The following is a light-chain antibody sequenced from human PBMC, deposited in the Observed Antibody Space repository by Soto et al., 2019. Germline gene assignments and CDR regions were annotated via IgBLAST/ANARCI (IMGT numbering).Light chain of an antibody. V-gene: IGKV3-11*01. CDR2: DAS. CDR3: QQRSNWPYT. Sequence: EIVLTQSPATLSLSPGERATLSCRASQSVSSYLAWYQQKPGQAPRLLIYDASNRATGIPARFSGRGSGTDFPLTISIIEPEDFAVYYCQQRSNWPYTFGQGTKLEIK. J-gene: IGKJ2*01. CDR1: QSVSSY.